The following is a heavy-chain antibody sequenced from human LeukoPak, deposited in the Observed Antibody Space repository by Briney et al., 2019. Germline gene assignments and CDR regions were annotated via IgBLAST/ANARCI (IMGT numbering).Heavy chain of an antibody. V-gene: IGHV3-9*01. J-gene: IGHJ4*02. D-gene: IGHD4-17*01. Sequence: GGSLRLSCAASGFTFDDHAMHWVRQAPGKGLEWVSGISWNSGSIGYADSVKGRFTISRDNAKNSLYLQMNSLRAEDTALYYCAKTPSLSTVTTGYFDYWGQGTLVTVSS. CDR3: AKTPSLSTVTTGYFDY. CDR1: GFTFDDHA. CDR2: ISWNSGSI.